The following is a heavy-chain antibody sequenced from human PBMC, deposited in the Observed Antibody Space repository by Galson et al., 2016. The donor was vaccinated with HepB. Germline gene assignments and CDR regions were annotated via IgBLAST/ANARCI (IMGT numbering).Heavy chain of an antibody. V-gene: IGHV2-5*02. CDR3: AHRSHCINSSCYLYDWFDT. D-gene: IGHD2-2*01. Sequence: PALVKPTQTLTLTCNFSGFSLSTSGVGVGWIRQPPGKALEWLGFIHWDDDKRYSPSLKNRLTITKDTSKNQVVLTMTNMDPADTATYYCAHRSHCINSSCYLYDWFDTWGQGTLVTVSS. CDR2: IHWDDDK. J-gene: IGHJ5*02. CDR1: GFSLSTSGVG.